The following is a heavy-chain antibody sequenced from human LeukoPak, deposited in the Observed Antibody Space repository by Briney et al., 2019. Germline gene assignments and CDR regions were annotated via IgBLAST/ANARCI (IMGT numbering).Heavy chain of an antibody. V-gene: IGHV3-48*03. D-gene: IGHD4-17*01. CDR3: ARDTLVYADSPDAFDI. CDR1: GFSFSSYE. Sequence: GGSLRLSCAASGFSFSSYEMNWVRQAPGKGLEWMSYIGSSGSTVYYADSVKGRFTISRDNAKNSLYLQMNSLRDEDTAVYYCARDTLVYADSPDAFDIWGQGTMVTVSS. CDR2: IGSSGSTV. J-gene: IGHJ3*02.